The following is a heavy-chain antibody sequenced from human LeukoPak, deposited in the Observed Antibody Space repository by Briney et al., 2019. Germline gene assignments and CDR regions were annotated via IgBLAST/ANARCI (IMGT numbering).Heavy chain of an antibody. D-gene: IGHD2-21*02. Sequence: GASVKVSCKASGGTFSSYAISWVRQAPGQGLEWMGGIIPIFGTANYAQKFQGRVTITADESTSTAYMELSSLRSEDTAVYYCARAYCGGDCYLYFDYWGQGTLVTVSS. J-gene: IGHJ4*02. CDR2: IIPIFGTA. V-gene: IGHV1-69*13. CDR3: ARAYCGGDCYLYFDY. CDR1: GGTFSSYA.